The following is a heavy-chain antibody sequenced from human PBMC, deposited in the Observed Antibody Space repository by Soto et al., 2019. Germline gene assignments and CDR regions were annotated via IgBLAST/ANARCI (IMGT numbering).Heavy chain of an antibody. CDR1: GDSITSRDFY. CDR2: IYYSGST. V-gene: IGHV4-30-4*08. D-gene: IGHD3-10*01. Sequence: PSETLSLTCTVSGDSITSRDFYWGWIHQPPGKGLEWIGYIYYSGSTYYNPPLKSRVTISADKSISTAYLQWSSLKASDTAMYYCARHGYYYGSGDYYYGMDVWGQGTTVTVSS. J-gene: IGHJ6*02. CDR3: ARHGYYYGSGDYYYGMDV.